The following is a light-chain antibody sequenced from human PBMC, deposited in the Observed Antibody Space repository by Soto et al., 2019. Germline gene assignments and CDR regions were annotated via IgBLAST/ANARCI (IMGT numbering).Light chain of an antibody. CDR1: QDIYDY. V-gene: IGKV1-39*01. Sequence: DLQMTQSPSSLSASVGDSVTITCQASQDIYDYLNWYQHKPGKAPRLLIYAASNLETGVPSRFSGSGSGTDFTLTIDSLQPEDFATYYCQQSYNSPFNFGPGTKVDMK. J-gene: IGKJ3*01. CDR2: AAS. CDR3: QQSYNSPFN.